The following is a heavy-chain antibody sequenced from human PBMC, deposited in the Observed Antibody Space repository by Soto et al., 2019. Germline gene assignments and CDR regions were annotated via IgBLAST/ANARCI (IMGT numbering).Heavy chain of an antibody. J-gene: IGHJ2*01. D-gene: IGHD1-26*01. CDR3: ESGSGWEWYFDR. Sequence: QVQLQESGPRLVKPSQTLSLTCTVSGGSISSDGYYWSWIRQHPGKGLECIGYISYSGSTYYNPSPTRRVTISVDTSKNQSSLKLNSVTAADQAVYYCESGSGWEWYFDRWGRGPLVTVSS. CDR2: ISYSGST. V-gene: IGHV4-31*03. CDR1: GGSISSDGYY.